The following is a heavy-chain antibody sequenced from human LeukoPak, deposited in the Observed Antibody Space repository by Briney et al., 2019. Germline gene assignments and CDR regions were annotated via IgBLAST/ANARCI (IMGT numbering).Heavy chain of an antibody. J-gene: IGHJ6*02. D-gene: IGHD3-3*01. V-gene: IGHV3-30*03. CDR1: GFTFSSYS. Sequence: GGSLRLSCAASGFTFSSYSMNWVRQAPGKGLEWVAVISYDGSNKYYADSVKGRFTISRDNSKNTLYLQMNSLRAEDTAVYYCAREAGLLDYDFWSGQTYYYGMDVWGQGTTVTVSS. CDR2: ISYDGSNK. CDR3: AREAGLLDYDFWSGQTYYYGMDV.